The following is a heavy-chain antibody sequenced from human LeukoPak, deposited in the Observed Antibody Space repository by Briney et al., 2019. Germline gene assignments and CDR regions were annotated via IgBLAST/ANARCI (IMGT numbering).Heavy chain of an antibody. CDR2: ISYGSSYT. D-gene: IGHD4-17*01. Sequence: GGSLRLSCAASGFTFSDYYMSWIRQAPGKGLEWVAYISYGSSYTNYADSVKGRSTISRDNAKKSLYLQMSSLRAEDTAVYYCARGGLYGDWIFDSWGQGTQVTVSS. J-gene: IGHJ4*02. V-gene: IGHV3-11*05. CDR1: GFTFSDYY. CDR3: ARGGLYGDWIFDS.